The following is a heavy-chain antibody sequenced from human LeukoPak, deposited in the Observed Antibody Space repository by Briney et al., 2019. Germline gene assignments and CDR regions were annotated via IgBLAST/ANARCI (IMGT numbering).Heavy chain of an antibody. CDR1: GYTFTGYY. J-gene: IGHJ4*02. CDR2: MNPNSGNT. V-gene: IGHV1-8*02. Sequence: GASVKVSCKASGYTFTGYYMHWVRQAPGQGLEWMGWMNPNSGNTGYAQKFQGRVTMTRNTSISTAYMELSSLRSEDTAVYYCARGRWYYDILTGYYPFDYWGQGTLVTVSS. CDR3: ARGRWYYDILTGYYPFDY. D-gene: IGHD3-9*01.